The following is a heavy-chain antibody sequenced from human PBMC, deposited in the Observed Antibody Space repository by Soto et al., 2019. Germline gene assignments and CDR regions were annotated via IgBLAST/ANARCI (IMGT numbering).Heavy chain of an antibody. V-gene: IGHV4-59*01. J-gene: IGHJ4*02. CDR2: IHYSGTT. D-gene: IGHD2-8*01. Sequence: SETLSLTCTVSGTSISSYYWSWIRQPPGKGLEWIANIHYSGTTNYNPSLASRVTLSVDTSKNQFSLKMTSVTAADRAMYFCARYDSYAIDYWGRGTLVTVSS. CDR3: ARYDSYAIDY. CDR1: GTSISSYY.